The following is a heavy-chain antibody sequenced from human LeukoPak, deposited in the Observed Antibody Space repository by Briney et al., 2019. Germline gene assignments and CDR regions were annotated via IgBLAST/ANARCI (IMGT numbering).Heavy chain of an antibody. V-gene: IGHV4-59*01. CDR2: IYYSGST. Sequence: SETLSLTCTVSGGSISNYYWSWIRQPPGKGLEWVGYIYYSGSTNYNPSLKSRVTISVDTSKNQFSLKPSSVTAADTAVYYCARVGLDWGSIDYWGQGTLVTVSS. D-gene: IGHD3/OR15-3a*01. CDR1: GGSISNYY. CDR3: ARVGLDWGSIDY. J-gene: IGHJ4*02.